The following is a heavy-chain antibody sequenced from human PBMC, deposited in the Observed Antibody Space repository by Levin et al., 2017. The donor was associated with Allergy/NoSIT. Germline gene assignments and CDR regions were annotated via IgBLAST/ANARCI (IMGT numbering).Heavy chain of an antibody. J-gene: IGHJ4*02. CDR2: ISYDGSNK. CDR1: GFTFSSYA. CDR3: ARDYIAGVYYFDY. D-gene: IGHD6-13*01. Sequence: GESLKISCAASGFTFSSYAMHWVRQAPGKGLEWVAVISYDGSNKYYADSVKGRFTISRDNSKNTLYLQMNSLRAEDTAVYYCARDYIAGVYYFDYWGQGTLVTVSS. V-gene: IGHV3-30*04.